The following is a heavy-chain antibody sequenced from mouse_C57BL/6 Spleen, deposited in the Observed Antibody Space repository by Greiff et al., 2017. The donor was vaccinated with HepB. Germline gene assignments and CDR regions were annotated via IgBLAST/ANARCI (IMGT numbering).Heavy chain of an antibody. CDR1: GFTFSSYA. J-gene: IGHJ2*01. CDR2: ISDGGSYT. Sequence: EVQWVESGGGLVKPGGSLKLSCAASGFTFSSYAMSWVRQTPEKRLEWVATISDGGSYTYYPDNVKGRFTISRDNAKNNLYLQMSHLKSEDTAMYYCARRAYYYGSSPYYFDYWGQGTTLTVSS. D-gene: IGHD1-1*01. V-gene: IGHV5-4*01. CDR3: ARRAYYYGSSPYYFDY.